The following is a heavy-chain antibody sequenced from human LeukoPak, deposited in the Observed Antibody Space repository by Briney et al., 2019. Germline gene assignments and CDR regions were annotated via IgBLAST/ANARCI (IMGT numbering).Heavy chain of an antibody. J-gene: IGHJ4*02. CDR2: IWYDGSNK. CDR3: ARDSPAWELPIDY. V-gene: IGHV3-33*01. CDR1: GFTFSSYG. Sequence: GRSLRLSCAASGFTFSSYGMHWVRQAPGNGLEWVAVIWYDGSNKYYADSVKGRFTISRDNSKNTLYLQMNSLRAEDTAVYYCARDSPAWELPIDYWGQGTLVTVSS. D-gene: IGHD1-26*01.